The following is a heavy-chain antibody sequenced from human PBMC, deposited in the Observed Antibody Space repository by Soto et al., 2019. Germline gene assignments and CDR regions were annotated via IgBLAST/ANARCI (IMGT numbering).Heavy chain of an antibody. Sequence: ASVKVSCKASGYTFTSYTVSWVRQAPGRGLEWVGWIGPSSGNTDSARNLQGRVTMTTDTSTSTAYMELRSLRSDDTAVYFCARDTGNFFDYWGQGTLVTVSS. J-gene: IGHJ4*02. CDR1: GYTFTSYT. V-gene: IGHV1-18*01. CDR2: IGPSSGNT. CDR3: ARDTGNFFDY.